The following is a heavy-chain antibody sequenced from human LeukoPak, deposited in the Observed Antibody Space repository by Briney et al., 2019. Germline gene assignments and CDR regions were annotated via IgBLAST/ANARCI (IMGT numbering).Heavy chain of an antibody. CDR2: ISYSGKS. D-gene: IGHD1-1*01. CDR3: VRVGRSLHWNPDF. J-gene: IGHJ4*02. Sequence: SETLSPTCTVSGGSMSDYYWGCIRQPPGKGLEWIGYISYSGKSNSNPSLKSRVTMSVDMPKNQFSLKLASVTAADTAVYYCVRVGRSLHWNPDFWGLGTLVTVSS. V-gene: IGHV4-59*01. CDR1: GGSMSDYY.